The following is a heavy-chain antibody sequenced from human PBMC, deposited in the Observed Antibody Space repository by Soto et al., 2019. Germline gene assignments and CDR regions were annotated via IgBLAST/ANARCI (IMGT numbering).Heavy chain of an antibody. D-gene: IGHD3-16*01. CDR3: ASHPATAEGDDY. Sequence: PGESLKISCKGSGYSFTSYWISWVRQMPGKGLEWMGRIDPSDSYTNYSPSFQGHVTISADKSISTAYLQWSSLKASDTVMYYCASHPATAEGDDYWGQGTLVTVSS. V-gene: IGHV5-10-1*01. CDR2: IDPSDSYT. CDR1: GYSFTSYW. J-gene: IGHJ4*02.